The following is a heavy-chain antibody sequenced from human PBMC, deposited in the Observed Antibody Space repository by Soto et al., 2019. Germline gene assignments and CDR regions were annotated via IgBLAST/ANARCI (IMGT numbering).Heavy chain of an antibody. J-gene: IGHJ4*02. CDR2: ISGSGGST. Sequence: PGGSLRLSCAASGFTFSSYAMSWVRQAPGKGLEWVSAISGSGGSTYYADSVKGRFTISRDNSKNTLYLQMNSLRAEDTAVYYCAKDPGCSGGSCYSGGFNWGQGTLVTSPQ. V-gene: IGHV3-23*01. D-gene: IGHD2-15*01. CDR1: GFTFSSYA. CDR3: AKDPGCSGGSCYSGGFN.